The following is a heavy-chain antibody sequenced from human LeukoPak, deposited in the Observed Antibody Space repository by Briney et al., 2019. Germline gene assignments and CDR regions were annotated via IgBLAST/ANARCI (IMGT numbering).Heavy chain of an antibody. CDR1: GGSFSGYY. CDR3: ARDKAGRPYYYYMDV. CDR2: INHSGST. J-gene: IGHJ6*03. V-gene: IGHV4-34*01. Sequence: PSETLSLTCAVYGGSFSGYYWSWIRQPPGKGLEWIGEINHSGSTNYNPSLKSRVTISVDTSKNQFSLKLSSVTAADTAVYYCARDKAGRPYYYYMDVWGKGTTVTVSS.